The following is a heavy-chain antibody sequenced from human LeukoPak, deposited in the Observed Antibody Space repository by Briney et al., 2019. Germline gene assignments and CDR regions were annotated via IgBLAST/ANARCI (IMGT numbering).Heavy chain of an antibody. J-gene: IGHJ4*02. CDR3: AASTVTTSDY. V-gene: IGHV3-74*01. CDR1: GFTFSSYW. D-gene: IGHD4-17*01. CDR2: INTDGSST. Sequence: GGSLRLSCAASGFTFSSYWMHWVRQAPGKGLVWVSRINTDGSSTSYADSVKGRFTVSRDNSKNTLYLQMNSLRAEDTAVYYCAASTVTTSDYWGQGTLVTVSS.